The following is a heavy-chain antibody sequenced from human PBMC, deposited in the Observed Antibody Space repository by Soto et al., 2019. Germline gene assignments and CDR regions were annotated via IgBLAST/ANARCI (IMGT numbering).Heavy chain of an antibody. CDR1: GYSCTSYW. V-gene: IGHV5-51*01. CDR3: ARLNVVVPPRYNWFDP. CDR2: IYPGDSDT. J-gene: IGHJ5*02. Sequence: XESLKVSCKCSGYSCTSYWSGLVLQMPGKGLEWMGIIYPGDSDTRYSPSFQGQVTISADKSISTAYLQWSSLKASDTAMYYCARLNVVVPPRYNWFDPWGQGTLVTVSS. D-gene: IGHD2-15*01.